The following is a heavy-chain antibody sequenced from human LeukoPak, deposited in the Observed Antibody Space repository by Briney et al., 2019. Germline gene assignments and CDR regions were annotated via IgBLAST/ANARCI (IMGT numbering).Heavy chain of an antibody. D-gene: IGHD5-18*01. V-gene: IGHV4-39*07. CDR1: GGSIRRSPYY. CDR3: ARIDVDTTMVYYYYYYMDV. J-gene: IGHJ6*03. CDR2: VSYSGNT. Sequence: PSETLSLTCSVSGGSIRRSPYYWGWIRQPPGKGLKWIGSVSYSGNTDHNPSLKSRVTISVGTSKNQFSLKLSSVTAADTAVYYCARIDVDTTMVYYYYYYMDVWGKGTTVTVSS.